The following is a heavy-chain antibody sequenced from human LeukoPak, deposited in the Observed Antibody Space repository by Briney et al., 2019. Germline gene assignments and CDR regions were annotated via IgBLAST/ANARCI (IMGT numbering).Heavy chain of an antibody. CDR2: IYSGGST. Sequence: GGSLRLSCEASGFTVSSNDMSWVRQAPGKGLEWVSVIYSGGSTDYADSVKGRFNISRDNSKNPLYLQMNSLRVEDTAVYYCARGPRGFDPWGQGTLVTVSS. V-gene: IGHV3-53*01. CDR1: GFTVSSND. J-gene: IGHJ5*02. CDR3: ARGPRGFDP.